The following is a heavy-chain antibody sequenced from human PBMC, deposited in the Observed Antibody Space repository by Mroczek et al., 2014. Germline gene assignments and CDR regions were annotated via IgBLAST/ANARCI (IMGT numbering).Heavy chain of an antibody. CDR1: GYTFTSYG. CDR3: ARYYYGSGSYYLHSGDYYYYMDV. D-gene: IGHD3-10*01. Sequence: QVQLQESGAEVKKPGASVKVSCKASGYTFTSYGISWVRQAPGQGLEWMGWISAYNGNTNYAQKLQGRVTMTTDTSTSTAYMELRSLRSDDTAVYYCARYYYGSGSYYLHSGDYYYYMDVWGKGTTVTVSS. V-gene: IGHV1-18*01. J-gene: IGHJ6*03. CDR2: ISAYNGNT.